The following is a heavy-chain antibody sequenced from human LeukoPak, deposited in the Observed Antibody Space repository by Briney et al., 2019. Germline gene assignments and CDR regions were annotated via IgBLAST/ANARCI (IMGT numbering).Heavy chain of an antibody. J-gene: IGHJ4*02. CDR3: ASFPHYDFWSGYYFDY. CDR2: IYYSGST. CDR1: GGSISSSSYY. Sequence: SETLSLTCTVSGGSISSSSYYWGWIRQPPGKGLGWIGSIYYSGSTYYNPSLKSRVTISVDTSKNQFSLKLSSVTAADTAVYYCASFPHYDFWSGYYFDYWGQGTLVTVSS. D-gene: IGHD3-3*01. V-gene: IGHV4-39*01.